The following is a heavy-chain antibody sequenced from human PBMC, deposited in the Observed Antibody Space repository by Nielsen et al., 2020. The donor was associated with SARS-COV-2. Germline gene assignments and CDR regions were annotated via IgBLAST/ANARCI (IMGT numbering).Heavy chain of an antibody. V-gene: IGHV1-46*01. J-gene: IGHJ4*02. D-gene: IGHD3-3*01. CDR3: ARDRDYDFWSGTNY. Sequence: ASVKVSCKASGYIITNYWIHWVRQAPGQGLEWMGIMDPSSGSTRYAQKFQARVTMTTDTSTDTAYMELRSLRSDDTAVYYCARDRDYDFWSGTNYWGQGTLVTVSS. CDR1: GYIITNYW. CDR2: MDPSSGST.